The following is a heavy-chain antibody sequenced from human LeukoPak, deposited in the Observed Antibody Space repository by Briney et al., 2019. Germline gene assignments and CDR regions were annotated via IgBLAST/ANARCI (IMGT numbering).Heavy chain of an antibody. J-gene: IGHJ4*02. V-gene: IGHV1-46*01. D-gene: IGHD6-13*01. CDR1: GYTFTSYE. CDR3: ARVMAAAEDY. Sequence: ASVKVSCKASGYTFTSYEINWVRQATGQGLEWMGIINPSGGSTSYAQKFQGRVTMTRDTSTSTVYMELSSLRSEDTAVYYCARVMAAAEDYWGQGTLVTVSS. CDR2: INPSGGST.